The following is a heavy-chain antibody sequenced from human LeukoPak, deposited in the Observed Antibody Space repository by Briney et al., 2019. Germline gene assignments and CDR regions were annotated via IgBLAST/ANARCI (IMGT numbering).Heavy chain of an antibody. CDR3: ARGQHRGGWFDP. Sequence: GGSLRLSCAASGFTFSSYAMSWVRQAPGKGLEWVSVIYSGGSTYYADSVKGRFTISRHNSKNTLYLQMNSLRAEDTAVYYCARGQHRGGWFDPWGQGTLVTVSS. J-gene: IGHJ5*02. CDR2: IYSGGST. D-gene: IGHD6-13*01. V-gene: IGHV3-53*04. CDR1: GFTFSSYA.